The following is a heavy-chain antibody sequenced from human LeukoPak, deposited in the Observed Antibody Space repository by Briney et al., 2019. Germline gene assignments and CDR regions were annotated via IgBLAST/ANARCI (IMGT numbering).Heavy chain of an antibody. J-gene: IGHJ4*02. CDR2: IYSGGST. Sequence: GGSLRLSCAASGFTVSSNYMSCVPAAPGEGLECVSVIYSGGSTYYADSVKGRFTISRDNSKNTLYLQMNSLRAEDTAVFYCAGSYVSRSFDYWGQGTLVTVSS. CDR1: GFTVSSNY. V-gene: IGHV3-66*01. CDR3: AGSYVSRSFDY. D-gene: IGHD3-16*01.